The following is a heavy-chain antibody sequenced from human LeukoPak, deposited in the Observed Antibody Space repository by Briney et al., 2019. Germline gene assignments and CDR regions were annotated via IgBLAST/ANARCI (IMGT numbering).Heavy chain of an antibody. J-gene: IGHJ4*02. V-gene: IGHV3-21*01. D-gene: IGHD3-22*01. CDR2: ISSSSSYI. CDR1: GFTFSSYS. Sequence: GGSLRLSCAASGFTFSSYSMNWVRQAPGKGLEWVSSISSSSSYIYYADSVKGRFTISRDNAKNSLYLQMNSLRAEDTAVYYCARSPLSPSGVATMDTYYYDSSGLGFDYWGQGTLVTVSS. CDR3: ARSPLSPSGVATMDTYYYDSSGLGFDY.